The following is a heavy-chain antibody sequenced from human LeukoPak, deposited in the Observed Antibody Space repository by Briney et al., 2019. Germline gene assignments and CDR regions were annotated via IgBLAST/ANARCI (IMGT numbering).Heavy chain of an antibody. CDR2: IYHSGST. D-gene: IGHD3-10*01. J-gene: IGHJ5*02. V-gene: IGHV4-4*02. CDR3: ARDYYGSGITSNWFDP. CDR1: GGSISSSNW. Sequence: SETLSLTCAVSGGSISSSNWWSWVRQPPGKGLEWIGEIYHSGSTNYNPSLKSRVTISVDKSKNQFSLKLSSVTAADTAVYYCARDYYGSGITSNWFDPWGQGTLVIVSS.